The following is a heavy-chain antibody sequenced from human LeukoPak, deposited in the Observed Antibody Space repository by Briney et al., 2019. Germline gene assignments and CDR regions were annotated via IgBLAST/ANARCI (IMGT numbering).Heavy chain of an antibody. Sequence: ASVKVSCKASGYTFTGYYMHWVRQAPGQGLEWMGWIYPNRGGTNYTQQFQGRVTMTSDTSLGPAYMEPSRLRCDGTALYYFARDTDCSGGSCYFDYWGQGTLVTVSS. CDR3: ARDTDCSGGSCYFDY. J-gene: IGHJ4*02. V-gene: IGHV1-2*02. CDR1: GYTFTGYY. CDR2: IYPNRGGT. D-gene: IGHD2-15*01.